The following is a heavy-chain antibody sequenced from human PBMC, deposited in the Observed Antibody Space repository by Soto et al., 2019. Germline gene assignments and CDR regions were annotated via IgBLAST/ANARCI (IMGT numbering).Heavy chain of an antibody. D-gene: IGHD3-22*01. CDR3: ARENGPTSNNYYDSSGYYDYYYYGMDV. J-gene: IGHJ6*02. Sequence: ASVKVSCKASGYTFTSYYMHWVRQAPGQGLEWMGIINPSGGSTSYAQKFQGRVTMTRDTSTSTVYMELSSLRSEDTAVYYCARENGPTSNNYYDSSGYYDYYYYGMDVWRQGTTVTVSS. CDR1: GYTFTSYY. CDR2: INPSGGST. V-gene: IGHV1-46*01.